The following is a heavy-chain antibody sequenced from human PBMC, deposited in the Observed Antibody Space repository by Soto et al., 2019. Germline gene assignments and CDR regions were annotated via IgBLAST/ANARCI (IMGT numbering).Heavy chain of an antibody. V-gene: IGHV1-46*01. Sequence: QVQLVQSGAEVKKPGASVKVSCKASGDTFTSYYMHWVRQAPGQGLEWMGIIDPSGGATTYAQKFQGRVTMTRETSTSTVYMELSSLRSEDTAVYYCARAKSYGDYEFDYWGQGTLVTVSS. CDR3: ARAKSYGDYEFDY. CDR1: GDTFTSYY. CDR2: IDPSGGAT. D-gene: IGHD4-17*01. J-gene: IGHJ4*02.